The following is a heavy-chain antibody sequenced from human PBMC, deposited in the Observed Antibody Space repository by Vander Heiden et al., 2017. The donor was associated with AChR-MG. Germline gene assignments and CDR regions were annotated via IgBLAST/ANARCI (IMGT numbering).Heavy chain of an antibody. CDR2: INPNSGGT. J-gene: IGHJ4*02. Sequence: QVQLVQSGAEVKKPGASVKVSCKASGYTFTGYYMHWVRQAPGQGLEWMGWINPNSGGTNYAQKFQGRVTMTRDTSISTAYMELSRLRSDDTAVYYCARDGYYDFWSGYSDHSLYYFDYWGQGTLVTVSS. V-gene: IGHV1-2*02. CDR3: ARDGYYDFWSGYSDHSLYYFDY. D-gene: IGHD3-3*01. CDR1: GYTFTGYY.